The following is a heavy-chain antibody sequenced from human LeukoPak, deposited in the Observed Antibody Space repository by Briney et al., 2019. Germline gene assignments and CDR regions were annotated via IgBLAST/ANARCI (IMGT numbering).Heavy chain of an antibody. D-gene: IGHD2-15*01. J-gene: IGHJ4*02. CDR3: ARANCYSECRTTEYYFDY. CDR1: GFTFSSYA. CDR2: ISGSGGST. Sequence: GGSLRLSCAASGFTFSSYAMSWVRQAPGKGLEWVSAISGSGGSTYYADSVKGRFTISRDNSKNTLYLQMNSLRAEDTAAYYCARANCYSECRTTEYYFDYWGQGTLVTVSS. V-gene: IGHV3-23*01.